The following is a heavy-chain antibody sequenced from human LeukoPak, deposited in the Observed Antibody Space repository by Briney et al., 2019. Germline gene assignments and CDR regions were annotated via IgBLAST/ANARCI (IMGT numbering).Heavy chain of an antibody. CDR1: GGSISSDAYY. Sequence: PSETLSLTCTVSGGSISSDAYYWSWIRQLPGKGLEWIGYIYHSGSTYYNPSLNTRVTISLDRSKNQFSLELSSVTAADTAVYYCARGVEGFDYWGQGTLVTVSS. CDR3: ARGVEGFDY. J-gene: IGHJ4*02. V-gene: IGHV4-30-2*01. CDR2: IYHSGST.